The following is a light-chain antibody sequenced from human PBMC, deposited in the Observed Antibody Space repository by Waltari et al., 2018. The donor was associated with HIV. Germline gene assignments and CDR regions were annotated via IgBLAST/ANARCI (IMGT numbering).Light chain of an antibody. CDR1: SSNIGANI. Sequence: QSVLTPPPSASGTPGQRVTIPCSGGSSNIGANILTWYQLLPGRAPRLLIYATNQRPSGVPDRFSGSKSGTSASLAISGLQSEDEGDYYCATWDNGLNGRHVFGTGTQVTV. V-gene: IGLV1-44*01. CDR2: ATN. J-gene: IGLJ1*01. CDR3: ATWDNGLNGRHV.